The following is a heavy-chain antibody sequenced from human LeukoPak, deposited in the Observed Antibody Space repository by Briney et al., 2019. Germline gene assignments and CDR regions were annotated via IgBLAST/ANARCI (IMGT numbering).Heavy chain of an antibody. D-gene: IGHD2-2*01. CDR1: GGTFSSYA. J-gene: IGHJ6*03. Sequence: ASVKVSCKASGGTFSSYAISWVRQAPGQGLEWMGGIIPIFGTANYAQKFQGRVTITTDESTSTAYMELSSLRSEDTAVYYCARERWDIVVVPAAPTHYYYMDVWGKGTTVTVSS. CDR3: ARERWDIVVVPAAPTHYYYMDV. V-gene: IGHV1-69*05. CDR2: IIPIFGTA.